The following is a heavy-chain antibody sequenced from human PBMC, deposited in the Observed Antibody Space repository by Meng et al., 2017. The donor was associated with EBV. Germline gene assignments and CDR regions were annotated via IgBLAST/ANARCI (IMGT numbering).Heavy chain of an antibody. D-gene: IGHD3-9*01. J-gene: IGHJ4*02. CDR3: ASRAAYYYDILTGFDY. Sequence: EVQLMESXXGWVQRGGSRRLCCAASGVTFSSYAMSWVRQASGKGLEWVSAISGSGGSTYYADSVKGRFTISRDNSKNTLYLQMNSLRAEDTAVYYCASRAAYYYDILTGFDYWGQGTLVHVSS. CDR2: ISGSGGST. CDR1: GVTFSSYA. V-gene: IGHV3-23*01.